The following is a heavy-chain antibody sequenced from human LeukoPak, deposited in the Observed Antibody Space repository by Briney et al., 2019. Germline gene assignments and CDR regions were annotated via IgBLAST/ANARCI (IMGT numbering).Heavy chain of an antibody. Sequence: ASVKVSCKASGYTFTSYGISWVRQAPGQGLEWMGWISAYNGNTNYAQKLQGRVTMTTDTSTSTAYMELRSLRSDDTAVYYCARESDISGYDYNWCDPWGQGTLVTVSS. J-gene: IGHJ5*02. CDR3: ARESDISGYDYNWCDP. CDR1: GYTFTSYG. CDR2: ISAYNGNT. V-gene: IGHV1-18*01. D-gene: IGHD5-12*01.